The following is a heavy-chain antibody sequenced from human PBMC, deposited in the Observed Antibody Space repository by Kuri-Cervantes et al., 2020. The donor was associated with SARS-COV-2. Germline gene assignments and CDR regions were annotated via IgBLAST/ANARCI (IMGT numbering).Heavy chain of an antibody. D-gene: IGHD1-14*01. CDR1: GGSISSGSYY. Sequence: SETLSLTCTVSGGSISSGSYYWSWIRQPPGKGLEWIGSIYYSGSTYYNPSLKSRVTISVDTSKDQFSLKLSSVTAADTAVYYCARGADHYDAFDIWGQGTMVTVSS. CDR2: IYYSGST. V-gene: IGHV4-39*01. CDR3: ARGADHYDAFDI. J-gene: IGHJ3*02.